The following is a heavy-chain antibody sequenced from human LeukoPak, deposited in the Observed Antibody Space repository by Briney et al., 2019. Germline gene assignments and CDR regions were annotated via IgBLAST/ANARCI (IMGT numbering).Heavy chain of an antibody. Sequence: AGGSLRLSCAASGFTFSSYAMHWVRQAPGKGLEWVAVIWYDGSNKYYADSVKGRFTISRDNSKNTLYLQMNSLRAEDTAVYYCAREPYPDAFDIWGQGTMVTVSS. CDR1: GFTFSSYA. V-gene: IGHV3-33*08. D-gene: IGHD2-2*02. J-gene: IGHJ3*02. CDR2: IWYDGSNK. CDR3: AREPYPDAFDI.